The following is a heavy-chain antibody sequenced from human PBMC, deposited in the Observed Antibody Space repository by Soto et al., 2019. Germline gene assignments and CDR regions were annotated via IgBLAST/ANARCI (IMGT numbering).Heavy chain of an antibody. CDR1: GYTFTSYY. CDR2: INTSGGST. D-gene: IGHD2-21*02. CDR3: AKDSRIVVVTAPYDY. J-gene: IGHJ4*02. V-gene: IGHV1-46*01. Sequence: ASVKVSCKASGYTFTSYYMHWVRQAPGQRLEWMGIINTSGGSTSYAQKFQGRVTMTRDTSTSTVYMELSSLRSEDTAVYYCAKDSRIVVVTAPYDYWGQGTLVTVSS.